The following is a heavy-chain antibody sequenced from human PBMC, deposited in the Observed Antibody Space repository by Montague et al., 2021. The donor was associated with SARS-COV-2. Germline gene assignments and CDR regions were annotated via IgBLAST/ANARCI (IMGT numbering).Heavy chain of an antibody. Sequence: CAISGDLVSVDNVSWNWIRQSPSRGLEFLGRTYYRSRWFDHYEXXXKXXKSIKADTSKNQFSLQLASVTPEDTAVYYCAREDGLGPYTGYAFDIWGQGTLVTASS. D-gene: IGHD3-16*01. CDR2: TYYRSRWFD. J-gene: IGHJ3*02. CDR1: GDLVSVDNVS. CDR3: AREDGLGPYTGYAFDI. V-gene: IGHV6-1*01.